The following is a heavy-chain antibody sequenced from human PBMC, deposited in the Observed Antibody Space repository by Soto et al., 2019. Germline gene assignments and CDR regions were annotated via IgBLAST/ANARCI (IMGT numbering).Heavy chain of an antibody. CDR2: IYRTGST. D-gene: IGHD1-7*01. J-gene: IGHJ4*02. Sequence: SETLSLTCAVSGGSFTSNKWWTWVRQPPGKGQEWIGEIYRTGSTNYNPSVKSRVTISLDKSENQFSLKVTSLTASDTAFYFCASRLPGTSLDYWGQGTLVTVSS. V-gene: IGHV4-4*02. CDR1: GGSFTSNKW. CDR3: ASRLPGTSLDY.